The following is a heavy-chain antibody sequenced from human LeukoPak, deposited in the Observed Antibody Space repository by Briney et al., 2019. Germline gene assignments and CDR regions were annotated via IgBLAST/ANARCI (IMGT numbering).Heavy chain of an antibody. V-gene: IGHV3-48*01. D-gene: IGHD3-22*01. CDR3: ATAPGYYYDSSGPDY. CDR2: ISSSSSTI. CDR1: GFTFSSYS. J-gene: IGHJ4*02. Sequence: GGSLRLSCAASGFTFSSYSMNWVRQAPEKGLEWVSYISSSSSTIYYADSVKGRFTISRDNAKNSLYLQMNSLRAEDTAVYYCATAPGYYYDSSGPDYWGQGTLVTVSS.